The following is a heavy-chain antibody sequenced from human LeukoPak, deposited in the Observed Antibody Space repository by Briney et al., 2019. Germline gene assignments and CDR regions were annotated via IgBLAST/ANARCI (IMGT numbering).Heavy chain of an antibody. CDR3: ARNKAYCGGDCYSLVDY. CDR2: ISSGSSTI. D-gene: IGHD2-21*02. V-gene: IGHV3-48*04. J-gene: IGHJ4*02. CDR1: GFTFSTYS. Sequence: PGGSLRLSCAASGFTFSTYSMNWVRQAPGKGLEWVSYISSGSSTIYYADSVKGRFTISRDNAKNSLYLQMNSLRAEDTALYYCARNKAYCGGDCYSLVDYWGQGTLVTVSS.